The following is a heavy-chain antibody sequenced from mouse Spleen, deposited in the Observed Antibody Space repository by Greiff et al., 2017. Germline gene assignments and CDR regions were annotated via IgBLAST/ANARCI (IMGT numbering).Heavy chain of an antibody. CDR2: IDPNSGGT. D-gene: IGHD1-1*01. J-gene: IGHJ3*01. V-gene: IGHV1-72*01. CDR3: AREDYGSSYAWFAY. CDR1: GYTFTSYW. Sequence: QVQLKESGAELVKPGASVKLSCKASGYTFTSYWMHWVKQRPGRGLEWIGRIDPNSGGTKYNEKFKSKATLTVDKPSSTAYMQLSSLTSEDSAVYYCAREDYGSSYAWFAYWGQGTLVTVSA.